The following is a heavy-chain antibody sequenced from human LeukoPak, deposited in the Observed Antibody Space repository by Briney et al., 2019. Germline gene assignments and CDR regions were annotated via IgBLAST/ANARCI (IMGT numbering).Heavy chain of an antibody. Sequence: ASVKVSCKVSGYTLTELSMHWVRQAPGKGLEWMGGFDPEDGETIYAQKFQGRVTMTEDTSTDTAYMELSSLRSEGTAVYYCATGAYYGSGSYSHYYYMDVWGKGTTVTVSS. V-gene: IGHV1-24*01. CDR3: ATGAYYGSGSYSHYYYMDV. CDR1: GYTLTELS. CDR2: FDPEDGET. D-gene: IGHD3-10*01. J-gene: IGHJ6*03.